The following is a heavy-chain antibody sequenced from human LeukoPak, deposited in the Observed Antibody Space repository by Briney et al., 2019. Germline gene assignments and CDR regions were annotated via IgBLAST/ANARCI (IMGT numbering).Heavy chain of an antibody. Sequence: GGFLRLSCAASGFTFSSYAMSWVRQAPGKGLEWVSAISGSGGSTYYADSVKGRFTISRDNSKNTLYLQMNSLRAGDTAVYYCAKEDSSGWSNWFDPWGQGTLVTVSS. J-gene: IGHJ5*02. V-gene: IGHV3-23*01. CDR2: ISGSGGST. CDR3: AKEDSSGWSNWFDP. CDR1: GFTFSSYA. D-gene: IGHD6-19*01.